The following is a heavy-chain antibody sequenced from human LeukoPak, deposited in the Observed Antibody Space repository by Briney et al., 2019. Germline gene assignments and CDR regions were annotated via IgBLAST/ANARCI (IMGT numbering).Heavy chain of an antibody. CDR2: ISTYNGDT. V-gene: IGHV1-18*01. D-gene: IGHD6-19*01. Sequence: ASVTVSCKPSGYSFTHYAISWVRQAPGQRLEWMGWISTYNGDTKYAQKLQGRFTMTSDTSTSTVYMQLRSLTSDDPAVYYCARDPSNTSGWYIYFDFWGQGTLVTVSS. CDR1: GYSFTHYA. CDR3: ARDPSNTSGWYIYFDF. J-gene: IGHJ4*02.